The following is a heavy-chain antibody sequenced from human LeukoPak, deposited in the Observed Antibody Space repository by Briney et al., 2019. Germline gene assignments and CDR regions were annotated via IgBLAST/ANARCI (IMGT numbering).Heavy chain of an antibody. CDR3: ARDQSVTNYYYGMDV. Sequence: GGSLRLSCAASGFTFDDYGMSWVRHAPGKGLEWVSGINGGGDSTYYVDSVKGRFTISRDNSENTLYLQMNSLRAEDTAAYYCARDQSVTNYYYGMDVWGQGTTVTVSS. CDR1: GFTFDDYG. D-gene: IGHD4-17*01. CDR2: INGGGDST. V-gene: IGHV3-23*01. J-gene: IGHJ6*02.